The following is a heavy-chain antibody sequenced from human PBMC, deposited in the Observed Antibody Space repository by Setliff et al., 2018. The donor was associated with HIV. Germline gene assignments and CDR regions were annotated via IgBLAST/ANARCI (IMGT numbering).Heavy chain of an antibody. J-gene: IGHJ6*02. CDR3: ARSKDTGMVTLDYYYYGMDV. V-gene: IGHV1-24*01. CDR1: GYTLTELS. CDR2: FDPKDGKT. D-gene: IGHD5-18*01. Sequence: ASVKVSCKVSGYTLTELSRHWVRQAPGKGLEWMGSFDPKDGKTRYAQKFQGRVTITADESTSTAYMELSSLRSEDTAVYFCARSKDTGMVTLDYYYYGMDVWGQGTTVTVSS.